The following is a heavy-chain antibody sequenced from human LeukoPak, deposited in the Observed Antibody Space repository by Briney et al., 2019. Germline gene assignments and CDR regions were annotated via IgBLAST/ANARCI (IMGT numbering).Heavy chain of an antibody. CDR3: ARRVEYSYGYYYFDY. Sequence: GASVKVSCKVSGYTLTELSMHWVRQAPGKGLEWMGGFDPEDGETIYAQKFQGRVTMTEDTSTDTAYMELSSLRAEDTAVYYCARRVEYSYGYYYFDYWGQGPLVTVSS. D-gene: IGHD5-18*01. CDR2: FDPEDGET. V-gene: IGHV1-24*01. CDR1: GYTLTELS. J-gene: IGHJ4*02.